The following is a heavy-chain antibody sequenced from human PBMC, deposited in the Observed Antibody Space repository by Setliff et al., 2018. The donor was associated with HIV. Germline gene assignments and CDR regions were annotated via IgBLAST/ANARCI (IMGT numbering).Heavy chain of an antibody. Sequence: PGGSLRLSCAASGFTFSSYAMHWVRQAPGKGLEWVAVISYDGSNKYYADSVKGRFTISRDNSKNTLYLQMNSLRAEDTAVYYCARSVIGYYYYGMDVWGRGTLVTVSS. CDR3: ARSVIGYYYYGMDV. CDR1: GFTFSSYA. CDR2: ISYDGSNK. D-gene: IGHD3-10*01. J-gene: IGHJ6*02. V-gene: IGHV3-30*01.